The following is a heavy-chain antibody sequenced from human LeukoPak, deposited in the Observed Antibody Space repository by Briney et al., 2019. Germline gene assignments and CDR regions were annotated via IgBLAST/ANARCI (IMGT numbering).Heavy chain of an antibody. Sequence: ASVKVSCKASGYTLTSYGISWVRQAPRQGLEWMGWISAYNGNTNYAQKLQGRVTMTTDTSTSTAYMELRSLRSDDTAVYYCASWRRDGYNSFDYWGQGTPVTVSS. D-gene: IGHD5-24*01. CDR3: ASWRRDGYNSFDY. CDR2: ISAYNGNT. CDR1: GYTLTSYG. V-gene: IGHV1-18*01. J-gene: IGHJ4*02.